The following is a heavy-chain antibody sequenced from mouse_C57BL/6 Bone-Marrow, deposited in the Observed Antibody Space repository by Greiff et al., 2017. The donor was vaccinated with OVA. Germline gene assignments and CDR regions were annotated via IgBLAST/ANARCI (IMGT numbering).Heavy chain of an antibody. CDR1: GYSFTDYN. J-gene: IGHJ4*01. D-gene: IGHD1-1*01. Sequence: EVQLQQSGPELVKPGASVKISCKASGYSFTDYNMNWVKKSNGKSLEWIGVINPNYGTTSYNQKFKGQATLTVYQSSSTAYMQLNSLTSEDSAVYDCARDITTVVARYAMDDWGQGTSVTVSS. V-gene: IGHV1-39*01. CDR2: INPNYGTT. CDR3: ARDITTVVARYAMDD.